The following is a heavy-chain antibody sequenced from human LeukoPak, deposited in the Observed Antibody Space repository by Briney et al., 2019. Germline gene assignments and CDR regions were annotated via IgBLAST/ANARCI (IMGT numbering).Heavy chain of an antibody. CDR1: GGTFSSVA. CDR3: ASRLYCSNTRCRNFPFAY. V-gene: IGHV1-69*13. J-gene: IGHJ4*02. CDR2: IIPIFGTA. D-gene: IGHD2-2*01. Sequence: ASVKVSCKASGGTFSSVAINWVRQAPGQGLEWMGGIIPIFGTANYAQKFQDRVTITADESTSTAYMELSSLRSEDTAIYYCASRLYCSNTRCRNFPFAYWGQGTLVTVFS.